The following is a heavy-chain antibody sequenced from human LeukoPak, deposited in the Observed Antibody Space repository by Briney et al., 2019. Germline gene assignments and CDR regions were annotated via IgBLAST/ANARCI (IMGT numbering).Heavy chain of an antibody. V-gene: IGHV3-48*01. D-gene: IGHD3-3*01. CDR2: ISSSSSTI. CDR3: ARAPRTLPDYDFWSGYSYYFDY. J-gene: IGHJ4*02. CDR1: GFTFSSYS. Sequence: GGSLRLSCAASGFTFSSYSMNWVRQAPGKGLEWVSYISSSSSTIYYADSVKGRFTISRDNAKNSLYLQMNSLRAEDTAVYYCARAPRTLPDYDFWSGYSYYFDYWGQGTLVTVSS.